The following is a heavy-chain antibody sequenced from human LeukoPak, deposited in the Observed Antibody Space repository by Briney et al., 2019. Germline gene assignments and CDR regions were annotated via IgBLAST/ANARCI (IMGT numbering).Heavy chain of an antibody. Sequence: LAGGSLRLSCAASGFAFRSFDMSWVRQAPGKGLEWVSSLSGSGDTTYYADSVKGRFTISRDNSNNTLYLQMNSLRAEDTALYYCAKDRSLTLPTFERSGYYYYWGQGTLVTVSS. V-gene: IGHV3-23*01. CDR3: AKDRSLTLPTFERSGYYYY. CDR2: LSGSGDTT. D-gene: IGHD3-22*01. CDR1: GFAFRSFD. J-gene: IGHJ4*02.